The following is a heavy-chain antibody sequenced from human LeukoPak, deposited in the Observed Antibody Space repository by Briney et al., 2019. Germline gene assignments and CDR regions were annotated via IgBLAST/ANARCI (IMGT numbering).Heavy chain of an antibody. J-gene: IGHJ4*02. D-gene: IGHD2/OR15-2a*01. CDR2: INSDGSWT. CDR3: VSFYEAY. CDR1: GNYW. Sequence: GGSLRLSCAASGNYWMHWVRQTPGEGLVWVSHINSDGSWTSYADSVKGRFTISKDNAKNTVYLQMNNLRAEDTAVYYCVSFYEAYWGRGTLVTVSS. V-gene: IGHV3-74*01.